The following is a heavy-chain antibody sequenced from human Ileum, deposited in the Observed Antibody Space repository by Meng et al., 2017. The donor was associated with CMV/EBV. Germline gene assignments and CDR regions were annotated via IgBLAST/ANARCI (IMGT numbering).Heavy chain of an antibody. CDR1: GFRFNNFW. Sequence: SGVGCVQPVGTLGLTCAASGFRFNNFWLSWVRQAPGKGLEWVVNIKNDGSDIYYADSVKGRFTISRDNAKNLLYLQMNSLRAEDTAVYYCRVGHYSDFWGQGTLVTVSS. CDR2: IKNDGSDI. CDR3: RVGHYSDF. J-gene: IGHJ4*02. V-gene: IGHV3-7*01. D-gene: IGHD3-10*01.